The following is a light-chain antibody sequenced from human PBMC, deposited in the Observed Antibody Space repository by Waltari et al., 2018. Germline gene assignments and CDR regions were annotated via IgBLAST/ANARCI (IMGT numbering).Light chain of an antibody. J-gene: IGKJ5*01. CDR1: QSVSSS. CDR2: DAS. CDR3: QQRSNWPPVVT. Sequence: EIVLTQSPATLSLSPGERATLSCRASQSVSSSLAWYQHKPGQSPMLLIYDASNRATGIPARFSGSGSGTDFTLTISSLEPEDFAVYYCQQRSNWPPVVTFGQGTRLEIK. V-gene: IGKV3-11*01.